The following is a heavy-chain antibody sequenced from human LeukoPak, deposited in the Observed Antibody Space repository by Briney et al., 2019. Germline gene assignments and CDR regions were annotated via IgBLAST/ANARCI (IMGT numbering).Heavy chain of an antibody. CDR3: ARLTTVTMVDAFDI. D-gene: IGHD4-17*01. V-gene: IGHV3-7*04. J-gene: IGHJ3*02. Sequence: PGGSLRLSCAAVGFNFSSYWMTWVRQAPGKGLEWVANIKQDGTEKYYVDSVKGRFTISRDNAKNSLYLQMNSLRAVDTAVYFCARLTTVTMVDAFDIWGLGTMVTVSS. CDR1: GFNFSSYW. CDR2: IKQDGTEK.